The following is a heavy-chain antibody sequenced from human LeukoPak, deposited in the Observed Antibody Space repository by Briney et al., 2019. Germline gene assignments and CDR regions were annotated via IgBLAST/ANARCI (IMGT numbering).Heavy chain of an antibody. CDR2: SCAYNGNT. V-gene: IGHV1-18*01. Sequence: ASVKVSCKSSGYTFTAYGISWVRQAPGQGLEWMGWSCAYNGNTQYAQKVQGRVTMTTDTSTSTAYMELRSLRSEDTAVYYCARGPGTPHYFDYGGQGTLVTVSS. CDR3: ARGPGTPHYFDY. CDR1: GYTFTAYG. J-gene: IGHJ4*02. D-gene: IGHD1-1*01.